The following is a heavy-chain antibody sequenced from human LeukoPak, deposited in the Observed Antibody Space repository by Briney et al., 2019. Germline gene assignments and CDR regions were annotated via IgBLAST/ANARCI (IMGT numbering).Heavy chain of an antibody. V-gene: IGHV4-30-4*01. D-gene: IGHD6-19*01. CDR3: ARGGGSSGWYTTDY. Sequence: KPSETLSLTCTVSGGSISSGDYYWSWIRQPPGKGLEWIGYIYYSGSTYYNPSLKSRVTISVDTSKNQFSLKLSSVTAADTAVYYRARGGGSSGWYTTDYWGQGTLVTVSS. J-gene: IGHJ4*02. CDR2: IYYSGST. CDR1: GGSISSGDYY.